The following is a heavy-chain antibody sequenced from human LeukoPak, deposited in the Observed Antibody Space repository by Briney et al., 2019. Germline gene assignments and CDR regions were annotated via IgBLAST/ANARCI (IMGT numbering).Heavy chain of an antibody. CDR2: IIPIFGTA. CDR3: ARVSSSGWYASYNWFDP. V-gene: IGHV1-69*13. CDR1: GGTFSSYA. D-gene: IGHD6-19*01. J-gene: IGHJ5*02. Sequence: SVKVSCKASGGTFSSYAISWVRQAPGQGLEWMGGIIPIFGTANYAQKFQGRVTITADESTSTAYMELSSLRSEDTAVYYCARVSSSGWYASYNWFDPWGQGTLVTVSS.